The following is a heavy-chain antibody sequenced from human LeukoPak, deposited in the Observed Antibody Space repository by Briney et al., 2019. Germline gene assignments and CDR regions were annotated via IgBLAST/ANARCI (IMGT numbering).Heavy chain of an antibody. CDR1: GFTFSSYS. D-gene: IGHD3-10*01. Sequence: GGSLRLSCAASGFTFSSYSMNWVRQAPGKGLEWVSFIISDSSAIYYADSVKGRFTISRDNAENSLYLQMNSLRDEDTAVYYCARAPLVRGLIPPFDYWGQATLACVSS. V-gene: IGHV3-48*02. CDR2: IISDSSAI. CDR3: ARAPLVRGLIPPFDY. J-gene: IGHJ4*02.